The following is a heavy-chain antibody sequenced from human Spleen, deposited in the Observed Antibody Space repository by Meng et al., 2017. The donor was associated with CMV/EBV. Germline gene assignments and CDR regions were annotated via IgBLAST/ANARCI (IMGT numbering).Heavy chain of an antibody. D-gene: IGHD3-3*01. CDR3: ARLHDFSSGYPPRFFDY. CDR2: IFPLDSDT. V-gene: IGHV5-51*01. Sequence: GESLKTSCKGSGYSFTSYWIGWVRQMAGKGLEWMGIIFPLDSDTKYSPSFHGQVTISADRSISTAYLQWSSRKASDTAMYFCARLHDFSSGYPPRFFDYWGQGTLVTVSS. CDR1: GYSFTSYW. J-gene: IGHJ4*02.